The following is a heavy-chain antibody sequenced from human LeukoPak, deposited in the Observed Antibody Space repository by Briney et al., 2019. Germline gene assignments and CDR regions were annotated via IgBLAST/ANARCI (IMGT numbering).Heavy chain of an antibody. D-gene: IGHD6-19*01. J-gene: IGHJ5*02. CDR2: ISYDGSNK. Sequence: PGGSLRLSCAASGFTFSSYAMHWVRQAPGKGLEWVALISYDGSNKYYADSVKARFIISRDNSKNTVYLQMNSLRAEDTAVYYCARATESRASVAGTRGWFDPWGQGTLVTVSS. CDR3: ARATESRASVAGTRGWFDP. CDR1: GFTFSSYA. V-gene: IGHV3-30*04.